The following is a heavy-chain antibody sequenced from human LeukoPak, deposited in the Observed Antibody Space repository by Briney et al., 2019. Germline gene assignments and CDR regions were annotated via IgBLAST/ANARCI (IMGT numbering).Heavy chain of an antibody. D-gene: IGHD4-17*01. CDR3: ARGGYVTDYGDYSNDAFDI. Sequence: SGTLSLTCTVSGGSISSYYWSWIRQPAGKGLEWIGRIYTSGSTYYNPSLKSRVTISVDTSKNQFSLKLSSVTAADTAVYYCARGGYVTDYGDYSNDAFDIWGQGTMVTVSS. CDR2: IYTSGST. CDR1: GGSISSYY. J-gene: IGHJ3*02. V-gene: IGHV4-4*07.